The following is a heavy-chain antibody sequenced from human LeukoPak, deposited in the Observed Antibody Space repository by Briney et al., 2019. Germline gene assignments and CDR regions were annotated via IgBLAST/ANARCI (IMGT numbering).Heavy chain of an antibody. CDR3: AKGKWELPTSHFDY. J-gene: IGHJ4*02. D-gene: IGHD1-26*01. Sequence: PGGSLRLSCAASGFTFDDYAMHWVRQAPGKGLEWVSGISWNSGSIGYADSVKGRFTISRDNAKNSLYLQMNSLRAEDTALYYCAKGKWELPTSHFDYWGQGTLVTVSS. CDR2: ISWNSGSI. CDR1: GFTFDDYA. V-gene: IGHV3-9*01.